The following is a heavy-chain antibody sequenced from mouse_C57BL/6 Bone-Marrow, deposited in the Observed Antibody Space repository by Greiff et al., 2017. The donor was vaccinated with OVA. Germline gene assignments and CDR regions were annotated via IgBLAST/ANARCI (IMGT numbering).Heavy chain of an antibody. CDR1: GFTFTDYY. D-gene: IGHD3-2*02. CDR3: ARPSDSSGHGFAY. V-gene: IGHV7-3*01. J-gene: IGHJ3*01. CDR2: IRNKANGYTT. Sequence: DVMLVESGGGLVQPGGSLSLSCAASGFTFTDYYMSWVRQPPGKALEWLGFIRNKANGYTTEYSASVKGRFTISRDNSQSILYLQMNALRAEDSATYYCARPSDSSGHGFAYWGQGTLVTVSA.